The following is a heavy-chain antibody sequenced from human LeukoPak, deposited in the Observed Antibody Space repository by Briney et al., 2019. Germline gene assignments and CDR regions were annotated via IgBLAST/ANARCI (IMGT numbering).Heavy chain of an antibody. CDR3: ARADLVRNYYGMDV. V-gene: IGHV1-3*01. D-gene: IGHD4-23*01. CDR1: GYTFTSYA. Sequence: ASVKLSCKASGYTFTSYAMHWVRQAPGQRLEWMGWINAGNGNTKYSQKFQGRVTITRDTSASTAYMELSSLRSEDTAVYYCARADLVRNYYGMDVWGKGTTVTVSS. CDR2: INAGNGNT. J-gene: IGHJ6*04.